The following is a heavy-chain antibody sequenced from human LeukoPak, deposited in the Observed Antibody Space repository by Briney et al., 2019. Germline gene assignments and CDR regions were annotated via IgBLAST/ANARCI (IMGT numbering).Heavy chain of an antibody. Sequence: GGSLRLSCAASGFTFSSYDMSWVRQAPGRGLEWVSTIRGGGDTTYYADSVKGRFTISRDNSKNTLYLQMNSLRAEDTAVYYCAKDALYYDFWSGYSQSSFDYWGQGTLVTASS. V-gene: IGHV3-23*01. CDR1: GFTFSSYD. D-gene: IGHD3-3*01. CDR2: IRGGGDTT. J-gene: IGHJ4*02. CDR3: AKDALYYDFWSGYSQSSFDY.